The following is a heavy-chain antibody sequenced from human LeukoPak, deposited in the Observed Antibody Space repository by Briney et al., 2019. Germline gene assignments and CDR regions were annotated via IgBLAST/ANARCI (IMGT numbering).Heavy chain of an antibody. J-gene: IGHJ4*02. CDR2: ISSSSSTI. V-gene: IGHV3-11*04. D-gene: IGHD3/OR15-3a*01. CDR1: GFTFSDYY. CDR3: ARDFSSRGLVNYFDY. Sequence: GGSLRLSCAASGFTFSDYYMSWIRQAPGKGLEWVSYISSSSSTIYYADSVKGRFTISRDNAKNSLYLRMNSLRDEDTAVYYCARDFSSRGLVNYFDYWGQGTLVTVSS.